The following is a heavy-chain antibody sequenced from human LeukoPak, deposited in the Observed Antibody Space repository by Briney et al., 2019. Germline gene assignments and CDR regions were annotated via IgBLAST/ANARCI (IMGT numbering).Heavy chain of an antibody. CDR3: ARQGTDDYGDYLYYYYGMDV. CDR2: IYPGESDT. V-gene: IGHV5-51*01. CDR1: GYSFTSYW. J-gene: IGHJ6*02. D-gene: IGHD4-17*01. Sequence: PGESLKISCKGSGYSFTSYWIGWVRQMPGKGLEWMEIIYPGESDTRYSPSFQGQVTISADKSISTAYLQWSSLKASDTAMYYCARQGTDDYGDYLYYYYGMDVWGQGTTVTVSS.